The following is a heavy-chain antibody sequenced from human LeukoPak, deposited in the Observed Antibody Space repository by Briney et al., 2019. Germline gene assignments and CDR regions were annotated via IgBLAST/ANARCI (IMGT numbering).Heavy chain of an antibody. CDR3: AREGYYGSGSPPSLYFDY. CDR2: TSSDLNVK. D-gene: IGHD3-10*01. Sequence: GGYLRLSCAASGFTFRNYVIHWVRQAPGKGLEWVAVTSSDLNVKLYADSVKGRFTISRDNSRSTLYLQMNSLRPEDTAIYYCAREGYYGSGSPPSLYFDYWGQGTLVTVSS. V-gene: IGHV3-30-3*01. CDR1: GFTFRNYV. J-gene: IGHJ4*02.